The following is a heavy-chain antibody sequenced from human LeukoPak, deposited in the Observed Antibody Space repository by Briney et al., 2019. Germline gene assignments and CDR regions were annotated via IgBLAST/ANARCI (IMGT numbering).Heavy chain of an antibody. V-gene: IGHV3-11*04. CDR1: GGSFSGYY. CDR2: ISSSGSTI. Sequence: LSLTCAVYGGSFSGYYWNWIRQAPGKGLEWVSYISSSGSTIYYADSVKGRFTISRDNAKNSLYLQMNSLRAEDTAVYYCARDLRTDYWGQGTLVTVSS. CDR3: ARDLRTDY. J-gene: IGHJ4*02.